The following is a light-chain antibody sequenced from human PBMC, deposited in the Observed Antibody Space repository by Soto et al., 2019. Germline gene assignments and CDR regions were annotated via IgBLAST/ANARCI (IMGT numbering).Light chain of an antibody. CDR3: QQHFDWPKIT. J-gene: IGKJ5*01. CDR2: AAS. Sequence: EIVLTQSPATLSLSPGERATLSCRASQRVSNYLAWYQQKPGQAPRLLVSAASNRATGIPATFSGSGSATDFTLTISSLETEDFGVFYCQQHFDWPKITFGSGTQLENK. V-gene: IGKV3-11*01. CDR1: QRVSNY.